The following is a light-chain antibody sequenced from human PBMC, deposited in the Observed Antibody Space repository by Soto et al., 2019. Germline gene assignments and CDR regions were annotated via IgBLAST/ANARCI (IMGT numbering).Light chain of an antibody. CDR2: DAF. Sequence: DIQMTQSPSTLSGSVGDRVTITCRASQTISTWLAWYRHKPGKAPKLLMYDAFTLESGVPSRFSGSGSGTEFTLTISSLQPEDFATYYCLQHNTYPWTFGQGTKVDIK. V-gene: IGKV1-5*01. J-gene: IGKJ1*01. CDR1: QTISTW. CDR3: LQHNTYPWT.